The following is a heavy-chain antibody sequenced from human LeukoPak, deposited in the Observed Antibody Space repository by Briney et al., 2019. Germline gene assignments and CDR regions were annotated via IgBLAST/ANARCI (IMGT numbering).Heavy chain of an antibody. CDR3: ARSGRGHVYGFFDY. Sequence: ASVKVSCKASGYTFTGYYMHWVPQAPGQGLEWMGWVNTHTGATNYAQKCQGAVTMTRDTSISTAYMELSRPRSDDTAMYYYARSGRGHVYGFFDYWGQGTLVTVSS. V-gene: IGHV1-2*02. D-gene: IGHD3-10*01. CDR1: GYTFTGYY. CDR2: VNTHTGAT. J-gene: IGHJ4*02.